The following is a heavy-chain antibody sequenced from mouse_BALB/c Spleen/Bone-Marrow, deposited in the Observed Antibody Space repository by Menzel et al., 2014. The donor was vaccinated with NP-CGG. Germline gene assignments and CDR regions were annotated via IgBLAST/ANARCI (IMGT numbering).Heavy chain of an antibody. D-gene: IGHD2-4*01. CDR2: ISGGGSYT. Sequence: EVKLEESGGGLVKSGGSLKLSCAASGFSFNSYGMSWVRQTPEKRMEWVATISGGGSYTFYPDSVKGRFTISRDNAKNNLYLQLSSLGSEDTALYYCARHAYYDQTEVSFVYWGQGTLVTVSA. V-gene: IGHV5-9-2*01. J-gene: IGHJ3*01. CDR1: GFSFNSYG. CDR3: ARHAYYDQTEVSFVY.